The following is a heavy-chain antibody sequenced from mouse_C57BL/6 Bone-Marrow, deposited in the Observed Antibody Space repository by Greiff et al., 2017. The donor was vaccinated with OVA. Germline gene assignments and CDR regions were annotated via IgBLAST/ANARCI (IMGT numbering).Heavy chain of an antibody. CDR1: GFSFNTYA. Sequence: EADGGLVQPKGSLKLSCAASGFSFNTYAMNWVRQAPGKGLEWVARIRSKSNNYATYYADSVKDRFTISRDDSESMLYLQMNNLKTEDTAMYYCVRIGGSSYWYCDVWGTGTTVTVSS. D-gene: IGHD1-1*01. CDR3: VRIGGSSYWYCDV. J-gene: IGHJ1*03. CDR2: IRSKSNNYAT. V-gene: IGHV10-1*01.